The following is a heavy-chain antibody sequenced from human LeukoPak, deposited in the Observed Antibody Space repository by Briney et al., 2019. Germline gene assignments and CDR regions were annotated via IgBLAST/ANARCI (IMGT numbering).Heavy chain of an antibody. Sequence: QTGGSLRLSCAASGFTFNIYAMTWVRQAPGKGLEWVSAISGSGGSTYYADSVKGRFTTSRDNSKNTLYLQMNSLRAEDTAVYYCAKDPDLYYVSGDWFDPWGQGTLVTVSS. CDR1: GFTFNIYA. CDR3: AKDPDLYYVSGDWFDP. CDR2: ISGSGGST. D-gene: IGHD3-10*02. J-gene: IGHJ5*02. V-gene: IGHV3-23*01.